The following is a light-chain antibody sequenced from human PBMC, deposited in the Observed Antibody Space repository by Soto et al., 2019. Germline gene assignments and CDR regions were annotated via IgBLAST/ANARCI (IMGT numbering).Light chain of an antibody. CDR2: DAS. Sequence: IVLTQSPATLSLSPGERATLSCRASQTFSSHLAWYQQKPGQAPRLLIYDASQRATGIPARFSGRGSGTDFTLTISSLEPEDFAVYYCQQRSNWPPVIPFGKGTRLEIK. CDR3: QQRSNWPPVIP. J-gene: IGKJ5*01. CDR1: QTFSSH. V-gene: IGKV3-11*01.